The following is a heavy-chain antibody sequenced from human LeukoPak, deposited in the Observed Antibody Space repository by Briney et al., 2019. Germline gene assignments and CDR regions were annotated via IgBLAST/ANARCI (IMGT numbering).Heavy chain of an antibody. CDR3: ARGPLPIYCSSTSCYPSSEAYFDY. CDR2: ISAYNGNT. V-gene: IGHV1-18*01. J-gene: IGHJ4*02. Sequence: ASVKVSCKASGYTFTSYGISWVRQAPGQGLEWMGWISAYNGNTNYAQKLQGRVTMTTDTSTSTAYMELRSLRSDDTAVYCCARGPLPIYCSSTSCYPSSEAYFDYWGQGTLVTVSS. D-gene: IGHD2-2*01. CDR1: GYTFTSYG.